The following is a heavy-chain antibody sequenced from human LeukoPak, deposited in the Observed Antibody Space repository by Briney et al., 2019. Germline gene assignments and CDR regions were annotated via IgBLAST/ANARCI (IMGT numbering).Heavy chain of an antibody. Sequence: SETLSLTCAVYGVSFSGYYWSWIRQPPGKGLEWIGEINHSGSTNYNPSLKSRVTISVDTSKNQFSLKLSSVTAADTAVYYCARGSLGYDSSSFDYWGQGTLVTVSS. J-gene: IGHJ4*02. D-gene: IGHD3-22*01. CDR3: ARGSLGYDSSSFDY. CDR2: INHSGST. CDR1: GVSFSGYY. V-gene: IGHV4-34*01.